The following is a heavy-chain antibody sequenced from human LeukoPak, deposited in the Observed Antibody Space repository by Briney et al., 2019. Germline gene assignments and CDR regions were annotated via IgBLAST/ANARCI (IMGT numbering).Heavy chain of an antibody. Sequence: GGSLRLSCAASGFTFSSYGMHWVRLAPGRGLEWVAFIRYDGSNKYYADSVKGRFTISRDNSKNTLYLQMNSLRAEDTAVYYCAETSIIGIAARSPYYYYYMDVWGKGTTVTVSS. D-gene: IGHD6-6*01. V-gene: IGHV3-30*02. CDR1: GFTFSSYG. CDR2: IRYDGSNK. J-gene: IGHJ6*03. CDR3: AETSIIGIAARSPYYYYYMDV.